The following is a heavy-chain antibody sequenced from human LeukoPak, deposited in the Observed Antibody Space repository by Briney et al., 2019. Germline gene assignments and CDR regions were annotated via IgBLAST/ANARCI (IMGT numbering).Heavy chain of an antibody. CDR3: ATEDDCGSTSCYTSSAFDI. V-gene: IGHV3-30*03. D-gene: IGHD2-2*02. CDR1: GFSTTHFG. J-gene: IGHJ3*02. CDR2: ISDDGSDK. Sequence: GGSLRLSCAASGFSTTHFGMHWVRETPGKGLEWVAFISDDGSDKYYAESLRGRLTISRDNSKNSLSLQINSLRIEDSAVYYCATEDDCGSTSCYTSSAFDIWGQGTRVIVSS.